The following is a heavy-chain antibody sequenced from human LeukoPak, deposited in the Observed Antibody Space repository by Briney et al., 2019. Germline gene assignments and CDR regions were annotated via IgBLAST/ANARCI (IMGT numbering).Heavy chain of an antibody. CDR1: GYTFTSYG. CDR3: ARTDPPAATYYYYGMDV. J-gene: IGHJ6*02. V-gene: IGHV1-18*01. CDR2: ISAYNGNT. D-gene: IGHD2-15*01. Sequence: ASVKVSCKASGYTFTSYGISWVRQAPGQGLEWMGWISAYNGNTNYAQKLQGRVTMTTDTSTGTAYMELRSLRSDDTAVYYCARTDPPAATYYYYGMDVWGQGTTVTVSS.